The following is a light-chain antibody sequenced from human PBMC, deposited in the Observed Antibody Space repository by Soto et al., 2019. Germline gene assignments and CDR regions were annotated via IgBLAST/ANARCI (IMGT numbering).Light chain of an antibody. CDR1: RSDVGAYNY. CDR3: QSYESSSLSGFV. J-gene: IGLJ1*01. V-gene: IGLV2-14*01. CDR2: EVT. Sequence: QSVLTQPASVSGSPGQSIAISCTGTRSDVGAYNYVSWYQQHPGKAPKLMISEVTNRPSGVSDRFSGSKSGNTASLAITGLQADDEADYYCQSYESSSLSGFVFGSGTKVTVL.